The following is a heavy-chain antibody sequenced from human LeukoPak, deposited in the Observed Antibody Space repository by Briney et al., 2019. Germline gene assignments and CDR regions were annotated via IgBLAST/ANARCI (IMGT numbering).Heavy chain of an antibody. D-gene: IGHD2-2*01. J-gene: IGHJ4*02. CDR1: GFTFSSYS. V-gene: IGHV3-21*01. Sequence: PGGSLRLSCAASGFTFSSYSMNWVRQAPGKGLEWVSSISSSSSYIYYTDSVKGRFTISRDNAKNSLYLQMNSLRAEDTAVYYCAGGRYCSSTSCRSFDYWGQGTLVTVSS. CDR3: AGGRYCSSTSCRSFDY. CDR2: ISSSSSYI.